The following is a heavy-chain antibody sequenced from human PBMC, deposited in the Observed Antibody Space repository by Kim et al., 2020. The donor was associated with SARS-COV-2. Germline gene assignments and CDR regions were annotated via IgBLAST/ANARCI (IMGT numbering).Heavy chain of an antibody. J-gene: IGHJ3*02. CDR3: ARELSDAFDI. Sequence: GGSLRLSCAASRFTFSDYHMCWIRQAPGKGLEWVSYISSSGSTIYYADSVKGRFTISRDNAKNSLFLQMNSLRGEDTAVYYCARELSDAFDIWGQGTMVTVSS. V-gene: IGHV3-11*04. CDR2: ISSSGSTI. D-gene: IGHD2-2*01. CDR1: RFTFSDYH.